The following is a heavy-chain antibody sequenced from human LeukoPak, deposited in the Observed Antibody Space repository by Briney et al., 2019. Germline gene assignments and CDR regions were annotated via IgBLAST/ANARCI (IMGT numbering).Heavy chain of an antibody. J-gene: IGHJ4*02. Sequence: SETLSLTCAVYGGSFSGYYWSWIRQPPGKGLEWIGEINHSGSTNYNPSLKSRVTISVDTSKNQFSLKLSSVTAADTAVYYCARGRTYYYDSSGYLPYWGQGTLVTVSS. CDR2: INHSGST. D-gene: IGHD3-22*01. V-gene: IGHV4-34*01. CDR1: GGSFSGYY. CDR3: ARGRTYYYDSSGYLPY.